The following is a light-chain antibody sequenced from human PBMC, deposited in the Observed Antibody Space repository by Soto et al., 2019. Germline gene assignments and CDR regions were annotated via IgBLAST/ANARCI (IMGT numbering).Light chain of an antibody. CDR3: SSFAGGGNPVL. CDR1: SSDVGGYNY. CDR2: EVT. V-gene: IGLV2-8*01. Sequence: QSALTQPPSASGSLGQSVTISCTGTSSDVGGYNYVSWHQQHPGKAPKVMIYEVTKRPPGVPDRFSGSKSGNTASLTVSGLQAEDEADYYCSSFAGGGNPVLLGGATNITVL. J-gene: IGLJ2*01.